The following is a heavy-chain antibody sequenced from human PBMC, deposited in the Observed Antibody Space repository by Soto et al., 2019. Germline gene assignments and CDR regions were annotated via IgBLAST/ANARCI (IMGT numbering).Heavy chain of an antibody. J-gene: IGHJ4*02. CDR2: ISYDGSNK. CDR3: ARFVSGHFDY. Sequence: QVQLVESGGGVVQPGRSLRLSCAASGFTFSSYAMHWVRQAPGKGLEWVAVISYDGSNKYYADSVKGRFTISRDNSKNTLYLQMNSLRAEDTAVYYCARFVSGHFDYWGQGTLVTVSS. D-gene: IGHD2-15*01. CDR1: GFTFSSYA. V-gene: IGHV3-30-3*01.